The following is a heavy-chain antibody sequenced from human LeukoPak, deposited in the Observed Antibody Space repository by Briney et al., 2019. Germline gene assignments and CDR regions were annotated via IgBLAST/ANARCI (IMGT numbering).Heavy chain of an antibody. Sequence: GGSLRLSCAASGFTFSSYGMHWVRQAPGKGLEGVAVISYDGSNKYYADSVKGRFTISRDNSNNTLYLQMNSLRVEDTAVYYCARGGPEWPLDYWGQGTLVTVSS. V-gene: IGHV3-30*03. CDR3: ARGGPEWPLDY. CDR1: GFTFSSYG. J-gene: IGHJ4*02. CDR2: ISYDGSNK. D-gene: IGHD3-16*01.